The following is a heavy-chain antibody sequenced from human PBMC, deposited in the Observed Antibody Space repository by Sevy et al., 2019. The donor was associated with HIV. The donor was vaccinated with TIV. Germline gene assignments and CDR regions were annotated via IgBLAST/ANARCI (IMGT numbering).Heavy chain of an antibody. J-gene: IGHJ1*01. CDR3: ARGENDDEFFQY. D-gene: IGHD1-26*01. Sequence: GGSLRLSCTVSGFIFSNFAMHWVRQAPGKGLEWVAVTSYDGSHKYYADSVKGRFTVSRDNSRNILSLEMNSLRHDDTAVYYCARGENDDEFFQYWGQDTLVTVSS. CDR1: GFIFSNFA. V-gene: IGHV3-30*04. CDR2: TSYDGSHK.